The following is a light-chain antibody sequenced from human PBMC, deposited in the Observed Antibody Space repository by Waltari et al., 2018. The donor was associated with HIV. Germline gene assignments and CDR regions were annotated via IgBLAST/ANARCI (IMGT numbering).Light chain of an antibody. CDR3: QVWDSGSDHYV. V-gene: IGLV3-21*01. J-gene: IGLJ1*01. CDR2: ADD. CDR1: NVDETS. Sequence: SYLLTQPPSVSVAPGKTASITCGGDNVDETSVHWYQQKSGQAPVLVIYADDDRPSGIPERFSGSNSGSTATLTITRVEAGDEADYYCQVWDSGSDHYVFGTGTKVTVL.